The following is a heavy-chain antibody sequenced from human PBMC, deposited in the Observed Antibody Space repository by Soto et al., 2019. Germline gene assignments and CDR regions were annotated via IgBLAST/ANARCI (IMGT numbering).Heavy chain of an antibody. CDR1: GGSFSGYY. Sequence: PSETLSLTCAVYGGSFSGYYWSWIRQPPGKGLEWIGEINHSGSTNYNPSLKSRVTISVDTSKNQFSLKLSSVTAADTAVYYCASGRRIQLWFKFDYRRQGTLVTVSS. CDR2: INHSGST. CDR3: ASGRRIQLWFKFDY. J-gene: IGHJ4*02. D-gene: IGHD5-18*01. V-gene: IGHV4-34*01.